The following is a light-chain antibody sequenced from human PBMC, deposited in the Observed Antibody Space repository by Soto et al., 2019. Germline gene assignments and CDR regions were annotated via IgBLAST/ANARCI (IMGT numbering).Light chain of an antibody. J-gene: IGLJ2*01. CDR1: SSNIGNNY. Sequence: QSVLTQPPSVSAAPGQKVTISCSGSSSNIGNNYVSWYQQLPGTAPKLLIYDNNKRPSGIPDRFSGSKSGTSGTLDITGLQTGDEADYYCATWDGSLPAEVFGGGTKLT. CDR2: DNN. CDR3: ATWDGSLPAEV. V-gene: IGLV1-51*01.